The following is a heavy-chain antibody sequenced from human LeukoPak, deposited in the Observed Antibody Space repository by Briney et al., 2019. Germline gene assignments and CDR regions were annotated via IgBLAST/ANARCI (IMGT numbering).Heavy chain of an antibody. CDR3: ARDPGMTGTTPFDY. D-gene: IGHD1-20*01. Sequence: SETLSLTCAVYGGSFSDYYWSWIRQPAGKGLEWIGRIYTSGSTNYNPSLKSRVTISVDTSKNQFSLKLSSVTAADTAVYYCARDPGMTGTTPFDYWGQGTLVTVSS. V-gene: IGHV4-4*07. J-gene: IGHJ4*02. CDR2: IYTSGST. CDR1: GGSFSDYY.